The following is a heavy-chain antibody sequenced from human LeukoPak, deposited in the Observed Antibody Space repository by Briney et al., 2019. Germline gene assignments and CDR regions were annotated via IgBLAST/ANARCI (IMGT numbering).Heavy chain of an antibody. Sequence: GGSLRLSCAASGFTFDDYAMHWVRQAPGKGLEWVSGISWNSGSIGYAASVKGRFTISRDNAKNVLYLQMNSLRPEDTAFYYCAKDNYDASGYNYETGLDYWGQGTLVTVSS. V-gene: IGHV3-9*01. CDR3: AKDNYDASGYNYETGLDY. CDR2: ISWNSGSI. CDR1: GFTFDDYA. D-gene: IGHD3-22*01. J-gene: IGHJ4*02.